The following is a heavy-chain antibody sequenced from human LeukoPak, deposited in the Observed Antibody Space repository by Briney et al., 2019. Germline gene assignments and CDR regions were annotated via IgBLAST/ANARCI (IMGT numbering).Heavy chain of an antibody. Sequence: GGSLRLSCAASGFTFDDYAMHWVRHAPGKGLEWVSGISWNSGSIGYADSVKGRFTITRDNSKDTLYLEMNSLRADDTAKYYCAKGYYGSGSSYFDCWGQGTLVTVSS. J-gene: IGHJ4*02. CDR2: ISWNSGSI. D-gene: IGHD3-10*01. CDR1: GFTFDDYA. CDR3: AKGYYGSGSSYFDC. V-gene: IGHV3-9*01.